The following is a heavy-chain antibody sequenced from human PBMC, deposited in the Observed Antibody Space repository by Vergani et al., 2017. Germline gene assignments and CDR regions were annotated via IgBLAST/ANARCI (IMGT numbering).Heavy chain of an antibody. V-gene: IGHV5-51*01. CDR1: GYSFTSYW. CDR3: ARSQGYYDSSGLSFDY. Sequence: EVQLVPSGAEVKTPGASLKISCKGSGYSFTSYWIGWVRQMPGKGLEWMGIIYPGDSDTRYSPSFQGQVTISADKSISTAYLQWSSLKASDTAMYYCARSQGYYDSSGLSFDYWGQGTLVTVSS. D-gene: IGHD3-22*01. J-gene: IGHJ4*02. CDR2: IYPGDSDT.